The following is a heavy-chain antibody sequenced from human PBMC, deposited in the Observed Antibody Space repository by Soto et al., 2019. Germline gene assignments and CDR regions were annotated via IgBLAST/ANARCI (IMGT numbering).Heavy chain of an antibody. V-gene: IGHV3-30*18. CDR3: AKDDQYNVNQAFDL. Sequence: QGQLVESGGGVVQPGRSLRLSCVASGFSFSDYGMHWVRQGPGKGLEWVAVSSFDGGNDYHADSVKGRFTISRDNSKKILYLQMTSLRLEDTAVYYCAKDDQYNVNQAFDLWGQGTLVTVSS. CDR1: GFSFSDYG. J-gene: IGHJ5*02. D-gene: IGHD1-20*01. CDR2: SSFDGGND.